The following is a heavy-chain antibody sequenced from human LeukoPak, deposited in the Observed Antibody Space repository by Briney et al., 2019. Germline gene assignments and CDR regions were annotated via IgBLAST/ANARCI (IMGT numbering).Heavy chain of an antibody. CDR2: VSGADGTT. J-gene: IGHJ3*02. D-gene: IGHD2-21*02. Sequence: GGSLRLSCAASGFAFSAYGMSWVRQSPRKGLEWVSGVSGADGTTYYADSVKGRFTISRDNSKSTLYLQMNSLKADDTAVYYCATDTATEARHIWGQGTTVTVSS. CDR3: ATDTATEARHI. V-gene: IGHV3-23*01. CDR1: GFAFSAYG.